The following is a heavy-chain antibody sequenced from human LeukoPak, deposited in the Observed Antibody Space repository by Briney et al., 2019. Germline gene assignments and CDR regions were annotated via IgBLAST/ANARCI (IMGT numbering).Heavy chain of an antibody. Sequence: SVTVSCKASGGTFSSYAISWVRQAPGQGLEWMGRIIPIFGTANYAQKSQGRVTITTDESTSTAYMELSSLRSEDTAVYYCAREVVNDFWSGDDYYYYYYMDVWGKGTTVTVSS. CDR1: GGTFSSYA. CDR2: IIPIFGTA. CDR3: AREVVNDFWSGDDYYYYYYMDV. J-gene: IGHJ6*03. D-gene: IGHD3-3*01. V-gene: IGHV1-69*05.